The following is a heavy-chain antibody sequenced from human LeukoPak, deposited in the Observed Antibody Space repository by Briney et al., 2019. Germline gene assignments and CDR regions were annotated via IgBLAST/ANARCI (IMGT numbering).Heavy chain of an antibody. Sequence: TGGSLRLSCAASGFTFSSDEMNWVRQAPGKGLEWVSYISGSGSTIYYADSVKGRFTISRDNAKNSLYLQMNSLRAGDTAVYYCARGGLVGDSWGQGTLVTVSS. CDR1: GFTFSSDE. J-gene: IGHJ4*02. CDR3: ARGGLVGDS. D-gene: IGHD2-2*01. CDR2: ISGSGSTI. V-gene: IGHV3-48*03.